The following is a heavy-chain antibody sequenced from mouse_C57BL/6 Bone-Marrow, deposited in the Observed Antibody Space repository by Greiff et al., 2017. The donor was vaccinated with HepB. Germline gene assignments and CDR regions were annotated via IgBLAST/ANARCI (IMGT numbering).Heavy chain of an antibody. D-gene: IGHD1-1*01. J-gene: IGHJ2*01. CDR3: ARERVTTVVGGGYFDY. CDR2: IDPEDGET. Sequence: EVQLQHSGAELVKPGASVKLSCTASGFNIKDYYMHWVKQRTEQGLEWIGRIDPEDGETKYAPKFQGKATITADTSSNTAYLQLSSLTSEDTAVYYCARERVTTVVGGGYFDYWGQGTTLTVSS. CDR1: GFNIKDYY. V-gene: IGHV14-2*01.